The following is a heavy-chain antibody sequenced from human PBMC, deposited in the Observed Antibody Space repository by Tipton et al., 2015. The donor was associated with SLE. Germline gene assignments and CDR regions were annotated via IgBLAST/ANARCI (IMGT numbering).Heavy chain of an antibody. CDR2: IYTSGST. V-gene: IGHV4-61*09. Sequence: TLSLTCTVSGGSISSGSYYWSWIRQPAGKGLEWIGYIYTSGSTNYNPSLKSRVTISVDTSRNQFSLKLSSVTAADTAVYYCARGVDYGDLSGAFDIWGQGTMVTVSS. J-gene: IGHJ3*02. D-gene: IGHD4-17*01. CDR3: ARGVDYGDLSGAFDI. CDR1: GGSISSGSYY.